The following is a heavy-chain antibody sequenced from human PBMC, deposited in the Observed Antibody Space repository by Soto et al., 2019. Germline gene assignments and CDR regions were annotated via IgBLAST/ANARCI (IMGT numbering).Heavy chain of an antibody. J-gene: IGHJ4*02. CDR1: GFTFRSIW. V-gene: IGHV3-7*02. CDR2: INQDGSQR. Sequence: GGSLRLSCTEFGFTFRSIWMTWVRQAPGKGLEWVADINQDGSQRYYVDSVKGRFTISRDNAKNSLYLQMNSLRAEDTAVYYCGHFDYWGQGTLVTVSS. CDR3: GHFDY.